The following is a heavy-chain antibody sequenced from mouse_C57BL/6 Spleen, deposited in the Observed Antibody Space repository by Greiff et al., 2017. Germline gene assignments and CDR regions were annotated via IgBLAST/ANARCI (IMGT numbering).Heavy chain of an antibody. D-gene: IGHD2-4*01. CDR3: ARRGDYDEYYYAMDY. J-gene: IGHJ4*01. CDR1: GYAFSSYW. Sequence: QVQLKESGAELVKPGASVKISCKASGYAFSSYWMNWVKQRPGKGLEWIGQIYPGDGDTNYNGKFKGKATLTADKSSSTAYMQLSSLTSEDSAVYFCARRGDYDEYYYAMDYWGQGTSVTVSS. CDR2: IYPGDGDT. V-gene: IGHV1-80*01.